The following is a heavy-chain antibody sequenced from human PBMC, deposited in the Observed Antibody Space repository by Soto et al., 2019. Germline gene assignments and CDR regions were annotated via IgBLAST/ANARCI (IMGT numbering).Heavy chain of an antibody. Sequence: SETLSLTCTVSGGSISSYYWSWIRQPPGKGLEWIGYIYYSGSTNYNPSLKSRVTISVDTSKNQFSLKLSSVTAADTAVHYCAGVAIHHYYYYGMDVWGQGTLVTVSS. CDR3: AGVAIHHYYYYGMDV. CDR2: IYYSGST. V-gene: IGHV4-59*01. D-gene: IGHD2-21*01. J-gene: IGHJ6*02. CDR1: GGSISSYY.